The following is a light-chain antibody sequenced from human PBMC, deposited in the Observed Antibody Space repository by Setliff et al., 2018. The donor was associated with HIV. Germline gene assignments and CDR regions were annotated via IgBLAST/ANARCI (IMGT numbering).Light chain of an antibody. CDR3: SSYAITNTLP. Sequence: SALTQPASVSGSPGQSITISCTGTGSDVGGYNYVSWYQQHPGKAPKLIIYEVRHRPSGVSNRFSGSKSGNTASLTISGLQAEDEADYYCSSYAITNTLPFGTGTKVTVL. CDR1: GSDVGGYNY. CDR2: EVR. V-gene: IGLV2-14*03. J-gene: IGLJ1*01.